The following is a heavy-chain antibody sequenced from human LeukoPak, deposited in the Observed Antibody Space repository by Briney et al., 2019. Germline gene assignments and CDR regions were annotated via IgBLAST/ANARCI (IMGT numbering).Heavy chain of an antibody. V-gene: IGHV1-69*04. J-gene: IGHJ4*02. CDR2: IIPILGIA. Sequence: SSVKVSCKASGCTFSSYAISWVRQAPGQGLEWMGRIIPILGIANYAQKFQGRVTITGDKSTSTAYMELISLRSEDTAVYYCARERVLTGYDYWGQGTLVTVSS. CDR1: GCTFSSYA. D-gene: IGHD3-9*01. CDR3: ARERVLTGYDY.